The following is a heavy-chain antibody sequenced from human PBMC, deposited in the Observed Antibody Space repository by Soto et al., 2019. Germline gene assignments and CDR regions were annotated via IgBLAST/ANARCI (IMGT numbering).Heavy chain of an antibody. CDR2: ISSSGSTI. CDR1: GFTFSDYY. CDR3: ARALETFPDAFDI. D-gene: IGHD3-16*01. V-gene: IGHV3-11*01. Sequence: GGSLRLSCAASGFTFSDYYMSWIRQAPGKGLEWVSYISSSGSTIYYADSVKGRFTISRDNAKNSLYLQMNSLRAEDTAVYYCARALETFPDAFDIWGQGTMVTVSS. J-gene: IGHJ3*02.